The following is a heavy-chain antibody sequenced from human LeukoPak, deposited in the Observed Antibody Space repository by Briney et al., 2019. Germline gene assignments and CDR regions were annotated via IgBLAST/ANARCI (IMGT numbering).Heavy chain of an antibody. CDR2: IYHSGNT. J-gene: IGHJ4*02. Sequence: SETLSLTCAVSVGSISSTNWWTWVRQPPGKGLEWIGEIYHSGNTNYNPSLKSRIIISVDKSKNQFSLNLSSVTAADTAIYYCATLPGATGISYFDYWGQGTLVTVSS. CDR1: VGSISSTNW. CDR3: ATLPGATGISYFDY. V-gene: IGHV4-4*02. D-gene: IGHD6-13*01.